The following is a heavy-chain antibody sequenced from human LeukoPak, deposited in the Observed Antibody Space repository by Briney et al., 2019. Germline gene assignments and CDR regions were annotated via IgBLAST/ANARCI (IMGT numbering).Heavy chain of an antibody. Sequence: GESLKISCKGSGYSFTSYWIGWVRQMPGKGLEWMGIIYPGDSDTRYSPSFQGQVTISADKSISTAYLQWSSLKASDTAMYYCARQLAYCGGDCYQGWFDPWGQGTLVTVSS. CDR2: IYPGDSDT. D-gene: IGHD2-21*02. CDR1: GYSFTSYW. V-gene: IGHV5-51*01. CDR3: ARQLAYCGGDCYQGWFDP. J-gene: IGHJ5*02.